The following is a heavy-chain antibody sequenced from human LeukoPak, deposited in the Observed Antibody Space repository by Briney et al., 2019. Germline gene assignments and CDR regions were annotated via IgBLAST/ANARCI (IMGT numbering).Heavy chain of an antibody. CDR2: IIPIFGTA. CDR3: ARVGGYGDYPGYFQH. CDR1: GGTFSSYA. J-gene: IGHJ1*01. V-gene: IGHV1-69*13. Sequence: GASVKVSCKASGGTFSSYAISWVRQAPGQGLEWMGGIIPIFGTANYARKFQGRVTITADESTSTAYMELSSLRSEDTAVYYCARVGGYGDYPGYFQHWGQGTLVTVSS. D-gene: IGHD4-17*01.